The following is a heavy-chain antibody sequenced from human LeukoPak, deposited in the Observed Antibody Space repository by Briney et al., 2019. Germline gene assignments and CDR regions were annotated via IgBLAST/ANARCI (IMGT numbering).Heavy chain of an antibody. Sequence: PGGSLRLSCAASGFTFADYGMHWVRQAPGKGLEWVSGISWNSGSIGYADSVKGRFTISRDNAKSSLYLQMNSLRAEDMALYYCARGRRDLEWLLSYGAFDIWGQGTMVTVSS. J-gene: IGHJ3*02. CDR2: ISWNSGSI. CDR3: ARGRRDLEWLLSYGAFDI. CDR1: GFTFADYG. D-gene: IGHD3-3*01. V-gene: IGHV3-9*03.